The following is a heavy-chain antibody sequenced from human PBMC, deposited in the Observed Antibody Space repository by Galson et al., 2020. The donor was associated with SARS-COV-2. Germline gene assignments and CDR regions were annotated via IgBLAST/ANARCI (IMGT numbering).Heavy chain of an antibody. Sequence: GESLKISCKGSGYSFTSYWIGWVRQMPGKGLEWMGIIYPGDSDTRYSPSFQGQVTISADKSISTAYLQWSSLKASDTAMYYCATTYCGGDCYPYYYSMDVWGKGTTVTVSS. J-gene: IGHJ6*03. CDR2: IYPGDSDT. CDR3: ATTYCGGDCYPYYYSMDV. D-gene: IGHD2-21*01. V-gene: IGHV5-51*01. CDR1: GYSFTSYW.